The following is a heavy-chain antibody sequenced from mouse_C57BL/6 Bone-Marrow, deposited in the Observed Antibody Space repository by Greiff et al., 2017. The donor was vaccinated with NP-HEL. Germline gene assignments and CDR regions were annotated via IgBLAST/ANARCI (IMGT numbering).Heavy chain of an antibody. CDR2: INYDGSST. J-gene: IGHJ4*01. Sequence: EVMLVESEGGLVQPGSSMKLSCTTSGFTFSDYYMAWVRQVPEKGLDWVANINYDGSSTYYLDSLKSRFIISRDNAKNILYLQMSSLKSEDTATYYCAREGGLRLRTYAMDYWGQGTSVTVSS. CDR1: GFTFSDYY. CDR3: AREGGLRLRTYAMDY. D-gene: IGHD2-4*01. V-gene: IGHV5-16*01.